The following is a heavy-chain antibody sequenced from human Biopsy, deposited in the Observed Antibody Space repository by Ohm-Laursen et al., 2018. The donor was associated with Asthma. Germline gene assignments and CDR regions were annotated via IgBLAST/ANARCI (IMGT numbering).Heavy chain of an antibody. J-gene: IGHJ6*02. CDR3: ARGGLHYYEYYGMGV. V-gene: IGHV3-30*04. CDR2: ISYDGRNT. Sequence: SLRLSCTASGFTFDNYTMHWVRQAPGKGLEWVTIISYDGRNTYYADSVEGRFTISRDNSKNTLFLQLSSLRPEDTAVYYCARGGLHYYEYYGMGVWGQGATVTVSS. D-gene: IGHD2-21*02. CDR1: GFTFDNYT.